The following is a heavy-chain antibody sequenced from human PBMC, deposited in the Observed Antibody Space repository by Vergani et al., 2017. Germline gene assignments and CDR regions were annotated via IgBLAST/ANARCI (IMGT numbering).Heavy chain of an antibody. V-gene: IGHV4-31*03. Sequence: QVQLQESGPGLVKPSETLFLTCTVSADSISSGVYYWNWIRQHPGKGLEWIGYIYSTGSTQHNPSLRRRINMSVDTSKNQFSLKLNSVTAADTAMYYCARMGGYDEGDAFRIGCFDSWGPGILVTVSS. J-gene: IGHJ4*02. CDR3: ARMGGYDEGDAFRIGCFDS. CDR2: IYSTGST. D-gene: IGHD3-22*01. CDR1: ADSISSGVYY.